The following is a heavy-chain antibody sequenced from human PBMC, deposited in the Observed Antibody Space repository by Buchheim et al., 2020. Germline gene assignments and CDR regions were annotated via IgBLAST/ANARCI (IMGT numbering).Heavy chain of an antibody. D-gene: IGHD6-19*01. J-gene: IGHJ6*02. CDR3: ARGRDNSSGWYRGYYYYGMDV. Sequence: QVQLQESGPGLVKPSETLSLTCTVSGGSVSSGSYYWSWIRQPQGKGLEWIGYIYYSGGTNYNASLKSRVTISVDTSKNQFSLKLSSVTAADTAVYYWARGRDNSSGWYRGYYYYGMDVWGQGP. CDR1: GGSVSSGSYY. V-gene: IGHV4-61*01. CDR2: IYYSGGT.